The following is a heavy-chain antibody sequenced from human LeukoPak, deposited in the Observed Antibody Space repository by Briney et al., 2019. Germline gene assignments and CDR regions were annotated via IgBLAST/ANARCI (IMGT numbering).Heavy chain of an antibody. V-gene: IGHV3-11*01. CDR2: ISSSGSTI. Sequence: GGSLRLSCAASGFTFCDYYMSWFRQAPGKGLEWVSYISSSGSTIYYADSVKGRFTISRDNAKNSLYLQMNSLRAEDTAVYYCASYSSSWYRYFDYWGQGTLVTVSS. D-gene: IGHD6-13*01. CDR1: GFTFCDYY. J-gene: IGHJ4*02. CDR3: ASYSSSWYRYFDY.